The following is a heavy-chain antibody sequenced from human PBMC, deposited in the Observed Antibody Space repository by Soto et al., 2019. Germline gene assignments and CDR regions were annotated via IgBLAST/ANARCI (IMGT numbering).Heavy chain of an antibody. CDR2: ISYDGSNK. V-gene: IGHV3-30*18. D-gene: IGHD5-12*01. CDR3: AKTYSGYDFGY. J-gene: IGHJ4*02. CDR1: GFTFSSYG. Sequence: GGSLRLSCAASGFTFSSYGMHWVRRAPGKGLEWVAVISYDGSNKYYADSVKGRFTISRDNSKNTLYLQMNSLRAEDTAVYYCAKTYSGYDFGYWGQGTLVTVSS.